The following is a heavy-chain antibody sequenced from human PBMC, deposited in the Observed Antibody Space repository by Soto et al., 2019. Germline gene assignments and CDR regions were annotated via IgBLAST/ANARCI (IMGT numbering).Heavy chain of an antibody. CDR2: ISSSSSYI. CDR1: EFTFSSYS. J-gene: IGHJ6*02. CDR3: AREGIAARQGYYYGMDV. V-gene: IGHV3-21*01. D-gene: IGHD6-6*01. Sequence: PGGSLRLSCAASEFTFSSYSMNWVRQAPGKGLEWVSSISSSSSYIYYADSVKGRFTISRDNAKNSLYLQMNSLRAEDTAVYYCAREGIAARQGYYYGMDVWGQGTTVTVSS.